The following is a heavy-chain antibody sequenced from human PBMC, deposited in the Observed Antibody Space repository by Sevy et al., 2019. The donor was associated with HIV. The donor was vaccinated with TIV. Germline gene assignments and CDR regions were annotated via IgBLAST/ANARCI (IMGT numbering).Heavy chain of an antibody. V-gene: IGHV3-53*01. CDR1: GFTLSSNF. CDR2: IYLGGTT. Sequence: GGSLRLSCAASGFTLSSNFMSWVHQAPGKGLEWVSVIYLGGTTYYADSVKGRFTISRDNSKNTLYLQMNSLRAEDTAVYYCARGKHISDYYGSFDYWGQGTLVTVSS. J-gene: IGHJ4*02. CDR3: ARGKHISDYYGSFDY. D-gene: IGHD3-16*01.